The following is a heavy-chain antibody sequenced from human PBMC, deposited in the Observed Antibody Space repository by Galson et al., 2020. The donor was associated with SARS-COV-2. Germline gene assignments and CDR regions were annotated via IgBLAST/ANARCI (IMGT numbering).Heavy chain of an antibody. CDR2: IYHSGST. Sequence: SETLSLTCAVSNGSISSSNCWSWVRQPLGKGLEWIGEIYHSGSTNYNPSLKSRVTISIDKSKDQFSLKVTSVTAADTAVYYCAAGDYGYFDYWGQGTLVTVSS. CDR1: NGSISSSNC. V-gene: IGHV4-4*02. J-gene: IGHJ4*02. D-gene: IGHD4-17*01. CDR3: AAGDYGYFDY.